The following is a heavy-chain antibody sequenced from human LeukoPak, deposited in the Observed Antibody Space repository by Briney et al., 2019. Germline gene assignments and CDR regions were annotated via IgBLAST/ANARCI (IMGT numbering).Heavy chain of an antibody. CDR3: ARGTRIYSSSSGYLDY. V-gene: IGHV1-18*01. D-gene: IGHD6-13*01. CDR1: GYTFTSYG. Sequence: ASVKVSCKASGYTFTSYGISWVRQAPGQGLEWMGWISAYNGNTNYAQKLQGRVTMITDTSTSTAYMELRSLRSDDTAVYYCARGTRIYSSSSGYLDYWGQGTLVTVSS. CDR2: ISAYNGNT. J-gene: IGHJ4*02.